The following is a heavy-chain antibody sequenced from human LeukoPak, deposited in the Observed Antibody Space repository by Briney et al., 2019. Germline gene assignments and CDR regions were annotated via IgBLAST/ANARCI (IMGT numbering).Heavy chain of an antibody. CDR2: ISSNGGNT. CDR1: GFTFTIYA. V-gene: IGHV3-64D*06. D-gene: IGHD5-18*01. CDR3: VKHARGFSFGTYYFDY. J-gene: IGHJ4*02. Sequence: GGSLRLSCSASGFTFTIYALHWVRQAPGKGLEFVSAISSNGGNTYYADSVKGRFTISRDDSKNTLYLQMSSLKPEDTAVYYCVKHARGFSFGTYYFDYWGQGTLVTVSS.